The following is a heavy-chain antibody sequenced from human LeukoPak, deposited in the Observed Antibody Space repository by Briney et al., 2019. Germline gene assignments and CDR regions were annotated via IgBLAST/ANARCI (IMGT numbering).Heavy chain of an antibody. Sequence: GGSLRLSCAASGFTFSNYAMSWVRQAPGKGLEWISTISGGGSTTFYADSVKGRFTISRDNSKNTLYLQINSLRAEDTAVYYSAIKAKGDYWGQGTLVTVSS. CDR3: AIKAKGDY. D-gene: IGHD3-10*01. CDR2: ISGGGSTT. J-gene: IGHJ4*02. V-gene: IGHV3-23*01. CDR1: GFTFSNYA.